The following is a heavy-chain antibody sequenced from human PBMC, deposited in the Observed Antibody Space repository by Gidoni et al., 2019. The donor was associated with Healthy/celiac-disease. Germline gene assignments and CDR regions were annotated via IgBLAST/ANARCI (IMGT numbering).Heavy chain of an antibody. V-gene: IGHV3-30-3*01. J-gene: IGHJ4*02. D-gene: IGHD1-1*01. CDR2: ISYDGSNK. Sequence: GFTFSSYAMHWVRQAPGKGLEWVAVISYDGSNKYYADSVKGRFTISRDNSKNTLYLQMNSLRAEDTAVYYCARDSETGTYLDYWGQGTLVTVSS. CDR3: ARDSETGTYLDY. CDR1: GFTFSSYA.